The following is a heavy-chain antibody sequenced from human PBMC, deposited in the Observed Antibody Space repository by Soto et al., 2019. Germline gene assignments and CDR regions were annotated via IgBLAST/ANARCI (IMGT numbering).Heavy chain of an antibody. J-gene: IGHJ6*02. D-gene: IGHD3-3*01. V-gene: IGHV3-23*01. CDR2: ICGSGDCT. CDR1: GFTFSSYA. CDR3: AKWDIGELRFLEWLYPAGYYYGMDV. Sequence: GGSLRLSCAASGFTFSSYAMSWVRQAPGKGLEWVSVICGSGDCTYYADSVKGRFTISRDNSKNTLSLQMNSLRAEDPAVYYCAKWDIGELRFLEWLYPAGYYYGMDVWGQGTTVTVSS.